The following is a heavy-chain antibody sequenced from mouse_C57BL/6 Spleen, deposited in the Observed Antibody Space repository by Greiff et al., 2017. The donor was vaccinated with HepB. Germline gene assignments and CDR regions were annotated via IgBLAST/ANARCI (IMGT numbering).Heavy chain of an antibody. J-gene: IGHJ3*01. CDR3: ARGAYGNPFAY. D-gene: IGHD2-1*01. CDR2: ISYSGST. Sequence: EVKLMESGPGMVKPSQSLSLTCTVTGYSITSGYDWHWIRHFPGNKLEWMGYISYSGSTNYNPSFKSRISITHDTSKNHFFLKLNSVTTEDTATYYCARGAYGNPFAYWGQGTLVTVSA. V-gene: IGHV3-1*01. CDR1: GYSITSGYD.